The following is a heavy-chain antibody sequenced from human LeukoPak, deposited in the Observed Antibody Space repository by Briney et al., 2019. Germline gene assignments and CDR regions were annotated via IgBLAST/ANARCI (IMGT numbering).Heavy chain of an antibody. J-gene: IGHJ3*02. V-gene: IGHV4-31*03. CDR2: IYYSGST. Sequence: PSETLSLTCTVSGGSISSGGYYWRWIRQHPGKGLEWIGYIYYSGSTYYNPSLKSRVTISVDTSKNQFSLKLSSVTAADTAAYYCARDGYYYDSSGYYTDAFDIWGQGTMVTVSS. CDR3: ARDGYYYDSSGYYTDAFDI. D-gene: IGHD3-22*01. CDR1: GGSISSGGYY.